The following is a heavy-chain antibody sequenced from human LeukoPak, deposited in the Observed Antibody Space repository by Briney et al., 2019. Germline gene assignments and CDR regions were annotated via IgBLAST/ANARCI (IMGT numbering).Heavy chain of an antibody. Sequence: PSETLSLTCAVSGGSISSSNWWNWVRQPPGKGLEWIGQIYHSGSTNYNPSLKTRVTISVDKSKNQFSLKLSSVTAADTAVYYCARDSYSNYLGFGRDAFDIWGQGTMVTVSS. CDR1: GGSISSSNW. D-gene: IGHD4-11*01. CDR3: ARDSYSNYLGFGRDAFDI. CDR2: IYHSGST. V-gene: IGHV4-4*02. J-gene: IGHJ3*02.